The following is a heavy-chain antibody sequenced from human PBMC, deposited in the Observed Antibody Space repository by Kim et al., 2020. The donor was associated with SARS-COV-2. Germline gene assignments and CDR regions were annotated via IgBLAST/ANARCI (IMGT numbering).Heavy chain of an antibody. CDR3: ARDGGSGSYYPDY. CDR2: ISYDGSNK. V-gene: IGHV3-30*04. J-gene: IGHJ4*02. D-gene: IGHD3-10*01. Sequence: GGSLRLSCAASGFTFSSYAMHWVRQAPGKGLEWVAVISYDGSNKYYADSVKGRFTISRDNSKNTLYLQMNSLRAEDTAVYYCARDGGSGSYYPDYWGQGTLVTVSS. CDR1: GFTFSSYA.